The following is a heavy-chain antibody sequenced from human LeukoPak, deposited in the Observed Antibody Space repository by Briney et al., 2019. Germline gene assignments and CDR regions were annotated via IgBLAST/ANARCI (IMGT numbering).Heavy chain of an antibody. J-gene: IGHJ4*02. CDR2: INPSGGST. Sequence: ASVKVSCKASGYTFTSYYMHWVRQAPGQGLEWMGIINPSGGSTSYAQKFQGRVTMTRDTSTSTVYMELSSRRSEDTAVYYCATNLIAVAGTFDYWGQGTLVTVSS. CDR3: ATNLIAVAGTFDY. V-gene: IGHV1-46*01. D-gene: IGHD6-19*01. CDR1: GYTFTSYY.